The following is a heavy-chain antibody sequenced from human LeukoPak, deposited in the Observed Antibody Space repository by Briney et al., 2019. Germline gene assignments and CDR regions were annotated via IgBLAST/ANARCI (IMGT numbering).Heavy chain of an antibody. CDR3: ARPYYGSGSYSNEYFQH. CDR1: GGTFSSYA. Sequence: SVKVSRKASGGTFSSYAISWVRQAPGQGLEWMGRIIPIFGTANYAQKFQGRVTITTDESTSTAYMELSSLRSEDTAVYYCARPYYGSGSYSNEYFQHWGQGTLVTVSS. J-gene: IGHJ1*01. CDR2: IIPIFGTA. D-gene: IGHD3-10*01. V-gene: IGHV1-69*05.